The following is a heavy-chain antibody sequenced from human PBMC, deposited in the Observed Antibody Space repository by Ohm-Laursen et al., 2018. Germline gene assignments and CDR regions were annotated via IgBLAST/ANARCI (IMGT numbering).Heavy chain of an antibody. D-gene: IGHD5-12*01. Sequence: GASVKVSCKASGYTFTTYHIHWVRQAPGQGLEWMGWMNPNSGGTNYAKKFQGRVTMTRDTSISTAYMELSRLRSDDTAMYYCASSGYRGYDFDSWGQGTLVTVSS. V-gene: IGHV1-2*02. CDR1: GYTFTTYH. CDR3: ASSGYRGYDFDS. J-gene: IGHJ4*01. CDR2: MNPNSGGT.